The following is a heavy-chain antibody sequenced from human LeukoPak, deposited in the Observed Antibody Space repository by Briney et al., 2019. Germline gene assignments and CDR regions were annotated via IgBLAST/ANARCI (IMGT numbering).Heavy chain of an antibody. CDR3: TTVSHFYL. CDR1: GFSFSDAW. V-gene: IGHV3-15*01. J-gene: IGHJ4*02. CDR2: IKYDGTT. Sequence: GGSLRLSCATSGFSFSDAWVSWVRQAPGKGLEWVGRIKYDGTTDYAAPVKGRFTISRDVSKATLYLQMNSLKTEDTAIYYCTTVSHFYLGGQGTLVTVSS. D-gene: IGHD2/OR15-2a*01.